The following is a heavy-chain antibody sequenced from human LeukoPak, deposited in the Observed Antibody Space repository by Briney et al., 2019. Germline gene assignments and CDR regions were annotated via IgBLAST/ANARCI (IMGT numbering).Heavy chain of an antibody. V-gene: IGHV1-18*03. Sequence: ASVKVSCKTSGYSFTNYGITWVRQAPGQGLEWMGWISGYNSKPFYAQNFQGRVTMTTDTSTSTVYMEVRSLRSEDMAVYYCARGGFGELLPTFDYWGQGTLVTVSS. CDR3: ARGGFGELLPTFDY. CDR2: ISGYNSKP. D-gene: IGHD3-10*01. CDR1: GYSFTNYG. J-gene: IGHJ4*02.